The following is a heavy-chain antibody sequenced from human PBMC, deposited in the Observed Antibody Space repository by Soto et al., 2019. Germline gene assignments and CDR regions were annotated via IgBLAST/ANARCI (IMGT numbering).Heavy chain of an antibody. Sequence: QVQLQESGPGLVKPSQTLSLTCTVSGGSISSGGYYWSWIRQHPGKGLGWIGYIYYSGSTYYNPSLKSRVTISVDTSKNQFSLKLSSVTAADTAVYYCARFYDSSGYYTFDLWGRGTLVTVSS. J-gene: IGHJ2*01. CDR3: ARFYDSSGYYTFDL. D-gene: IGHD3-22*01. CDR2: IYYSGST. CDR1: GGSISSGGYY. V-gene: IGHV4-31*03.